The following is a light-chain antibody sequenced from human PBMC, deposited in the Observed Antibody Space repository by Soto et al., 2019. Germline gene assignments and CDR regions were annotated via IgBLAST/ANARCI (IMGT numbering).Light chain of an antibody. V-gene: IGLV2-14*01. J-gene: IGLJ2*01. CDR3: TSYTSSSTLG. CDR2: EAA. Sequence: QSALTQPASVSGSPGQSITISCTGTSNDIGANDYVSWYQHHPGQAPKILIYEAANRPSGVSHRFSGSKSGNTASLTISGLQAEDEAEYFCTSYTSSSTLGFGGGTKVTVL. CDR1: SNDIGANDY.